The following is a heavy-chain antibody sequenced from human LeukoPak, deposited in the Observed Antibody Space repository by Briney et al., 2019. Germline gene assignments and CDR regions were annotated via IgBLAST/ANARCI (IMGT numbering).Heavy chain of an antibody. J-gene: IGHJ4*02. CDR3: ASGPNIAVAVADY. V-gene: IGHV4-34*01. Sequence: PSETLSLTCAVYGGSFSGYYWSWIRQPPGKGLEWIGEINHSGSTNYNPSLKSRVTISVDTSKNQFSLKLSSVTAADTAVYYCASGPNIAVAVADYWGQGTLVIVSS. CDR2: INHSGST. CDR1: GGSFSGYY. D-gene: IGHD6-19*01.